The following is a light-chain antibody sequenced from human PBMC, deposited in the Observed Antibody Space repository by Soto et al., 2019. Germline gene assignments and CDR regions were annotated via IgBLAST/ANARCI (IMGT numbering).Light chain of an antibody. CDR2: STN. Sequence: QAVVTQEPSLTVSPGGTVTLTRASSTGAVSSTYYPTWIQQKPGQAPRSLIYSTNDKHSWTPARFSGSLLGGKAALTLSGVQPEDEADYYCLFYYGGAWVFGGGTKLTVL. V-gene: IGLV7-43*01. CDR1: TGAVSSTYY. J-gene: IGLJ3*02. CDR3: LFYYGGAWV.